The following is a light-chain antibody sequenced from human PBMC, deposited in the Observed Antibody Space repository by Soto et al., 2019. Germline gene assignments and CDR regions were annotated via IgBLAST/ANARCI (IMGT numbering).Light chain of an antibody. V-gene: IGLV4-69*01. CDR1: SGHSSYA. CDR3: QTWGTGMRV. Sequence: QPVLTQSPSASASLGTSVKLTCTPNSGHSSYAIAWHQQQPEKGPRYLMKVNSDGSHIKGDGIPDRFSGSSSGAERYLTISSLQSEDEADYYCQTWGTGMRVFGGGTKVTVL. CDR2: VNSDGSH. J-gene: IGLJ3*02.